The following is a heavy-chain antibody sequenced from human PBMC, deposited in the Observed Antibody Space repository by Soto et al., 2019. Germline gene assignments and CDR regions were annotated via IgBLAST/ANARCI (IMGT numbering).Heavy chain of an antibody. J-gene: IGHJ6*02. CDR1: GGTFSSYA. Sequence: QVQLVQSGAEVKKPGSSVKVSCKASGGTFSSYAISWVRQAPGQGLEWMGGIIRIFGTANYAQKFQGRVTXTADQSXXTAYMGLSSLRSEDTAVYYCARNAYCVRTSCSSDYYSGMDVWGQGTTVTVSS. D-gene: IGHD2-2*01. CDR3: ARNAYCVRTSCSSDYYSGMDV. CDR2: IIRIFGTA. V-gene: IGHV1-69*12.